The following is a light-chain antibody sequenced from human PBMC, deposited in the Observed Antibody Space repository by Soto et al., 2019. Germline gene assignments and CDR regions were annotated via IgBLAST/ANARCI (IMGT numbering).Light chain of an antibody. J-gene: IGKJ1*01. CDR1: QSISSY. V-gene: IGKV1-39*01. Sequence: DIQMTQSPSSLSASVGDRVTITCRASQSISSYLNWYQQKLGKAPKLLIYAASSLQSGVPSRFSGSGSGTDFTLTISSLQPEDFATYYCQQSYSTLWTSGQGTKVDIK. CDR3: QQSYSTLWT. CDR2: AAS.